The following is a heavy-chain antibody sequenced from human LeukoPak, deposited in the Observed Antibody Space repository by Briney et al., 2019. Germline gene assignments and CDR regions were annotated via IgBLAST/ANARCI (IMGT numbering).Heavy chain of an antibody. CDR3: ARAITGDYGAFDI. D-gene: IGHD4-17*01. Sequence: SETLSLTCAVYGGSFSGYYWSWIRQPPGKGLEWIGEINHSGSTNYNPSLKSRVTIPVDTSKNQFSLKLSSVTAADTAVYYCARAITGDYGAFDIWGQGTMVTVSS. CDR2: INHSGST. J-gene: IGHJ3*02. CDR1: GGSFSGYY. V-gene: IGHV4-34*01.